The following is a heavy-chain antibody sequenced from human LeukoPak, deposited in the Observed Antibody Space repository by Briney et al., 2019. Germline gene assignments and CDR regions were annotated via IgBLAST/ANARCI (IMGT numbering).Heavy chain of an antibody. CDR1: GFTLSSYE. V-gene: IGHV3-23*01. Sequence: GGSLRLSCTVSGFTLSSYEMSWIRQAPGKGLEWVSSIDYDGGSGHYADSVKGRFTISRDNSNNTLFLHLNSLRGEDTAVYYCARWEGVSWGQGTLVTVSS. CDR3: ARWEGVS. CDR2: IDYDGGSG. J-gene: IGHJ5*02. D-gene: IGHD1-26*01.